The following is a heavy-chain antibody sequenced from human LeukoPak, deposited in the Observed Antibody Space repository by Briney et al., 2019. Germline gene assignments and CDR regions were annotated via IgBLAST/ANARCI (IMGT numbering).Heavy chain of an antibody. J-gene: IGHJ4*02. Sequence: ASVKVSCKASGYTFTGYYMHWVRQAPGQGLEWMGWINSNSGGTNYAQKFQGRVTMTRDTSISTAYMELSRLRSDDTAVYYCARVLAQPRYIAVVVAALRYWGQGTLVTVSS. CDR1: GYTFTGYY. CDR3: ARVLAQPRYIAVVVAALRY. CDR2: INSNSGGT. V-gene: IGHV1-2*02. D-gene: IGHD2-15*01.